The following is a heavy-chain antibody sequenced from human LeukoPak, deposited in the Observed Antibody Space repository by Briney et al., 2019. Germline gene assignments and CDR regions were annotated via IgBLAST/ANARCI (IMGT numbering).Heavy chain of an antibody. CDR3: ARGTKYYYDSSGYPNFDY. D-gene: IGHD3-22*01. CDR1: GYTFTGYY. V-gene: IGHV1-2*02. Sequence: GASVKVSCKASGYTFTGYYMHWVRQAPGQGLEWMGWINPNSGGTNYAQKFQGRVTMTRDTSISTAYMELSRLRSDDTAVYYCARGTKYYYDSSGYPNFDYWGQGTLVTVSS. CDR2: INPNSGGT. J-gene: IGHJ4*02.